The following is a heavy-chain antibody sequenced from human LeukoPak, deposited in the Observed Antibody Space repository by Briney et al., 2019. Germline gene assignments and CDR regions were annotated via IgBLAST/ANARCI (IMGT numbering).Heavy chain of an antibody. CDR1: GFTFSNYG. V-gene: IGHV3-33*01. J-gene: IGHJ4*02. CDR2: IWYDGTNK. CDR3: ARDDLYYGSGSYYKMGFDY. Sequence: TGGSLRLSCAASGFTFSNYGMHWVRQAPGKGLEWVAVIWYDGTNKYYADSVKGRLTISRDNSKNTLYLQMNSLRAEDTAVYYCARDDLYYGSGSYYKMGFDYWGQGTLVTVSS. D-gene: IGHD3-10*01.